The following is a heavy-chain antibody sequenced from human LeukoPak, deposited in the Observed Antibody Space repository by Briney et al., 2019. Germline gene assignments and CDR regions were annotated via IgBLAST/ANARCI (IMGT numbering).Heavy chain of an antibody. D-gene: IGHD3-22*01. CDR1: GFTFSNAW. CDR3: TTVPYYYDNSGYYHGVFDY. V-gene: IGHV3-15*01. J-gene: IGHJ4*02. Sequence: GGSLRLSCAASGFTFSNAWMSWVRQAPGKGLGWVGRIKSKADGETTDYAAPVKGRFTISKDDSKNTLYLQMNSLKTEDTAVYYCTTVPYYYDNSGYYHGVFDYWGQGTLVTVSS. CDR2: IKSKADGETT.